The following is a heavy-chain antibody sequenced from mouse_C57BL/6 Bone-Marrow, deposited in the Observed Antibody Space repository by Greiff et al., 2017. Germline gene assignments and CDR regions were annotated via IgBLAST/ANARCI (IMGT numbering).Heavy chain of an antibody. J-gene: IGHJ4*01. V-gene: IGHV1-81*01. CDR3: AREGLCAMDY. CDR2: IYPRSGNT. D-gene: IGHD1-1*02. CDR1: GYTFTSYG. Sequence: QVQLKQSGAELARPGASVKLSCKASGYTFTSYGISWVKQRTGQGLEWIGEIYPRSGNTYYTEKFKGKATLTADKSSSTAYMELRSLTSEDSAVYFCAREGLCAMDYWGQGTSVTVSS.